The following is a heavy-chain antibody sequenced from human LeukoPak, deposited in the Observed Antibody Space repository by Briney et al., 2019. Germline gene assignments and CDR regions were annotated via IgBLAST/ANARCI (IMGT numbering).Heavy chain of an antibody. CDR1: GFTFSSYS. CDR3: ARDLVVVVPAARGDAFDI. J-gene: IGHJ3*02. CDR2: ISSSSSYI. Sequence: GGSLRLSCAASGFTFSSYSMNWVRQAPGKGLGWVSSISSSSSYIYYADSVKGRFIISRDNAKNSLYLQMNSLRAEDTAVYYCARDLVVVVPAARGDAFDIWGQGTMVTVSS. D-gene: IGHD2-2*01. V-gene: IGHV3-21*01.